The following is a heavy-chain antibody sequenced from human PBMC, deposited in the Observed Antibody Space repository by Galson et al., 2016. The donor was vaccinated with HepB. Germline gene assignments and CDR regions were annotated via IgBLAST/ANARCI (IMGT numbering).Heavy chain of an antibody. Sequence: SLRLSCAASGFTFNNYGMTWVRQTPGKGLEWVAAVSFDGSDEYYPDAVKGRFTVSRDNSKNTLHLQINSLSPEDTASYYCSKEWIVSGKGPYYFDYWGQGALVTVSS. D-gene: IGHD1-26*01. V-gene: IGHV3-30*18. CDR1: GFTFNNYG. J-gene: IGHJ4*02. CDR3: SKEWIVSGKGPYYFDY. CDR2: VSFDGSDE.